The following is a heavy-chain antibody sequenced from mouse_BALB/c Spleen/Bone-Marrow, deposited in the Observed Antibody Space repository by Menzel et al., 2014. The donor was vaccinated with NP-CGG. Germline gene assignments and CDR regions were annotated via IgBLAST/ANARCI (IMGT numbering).Heavy chain of an antibody. CDR3: ASATTATYYAMDY. Sequence: EVMLVESGAELVKPGASVKLSCTASGFNIKDTYMHWVKQRPEQGLEWIGRIDPANGNTKYDPKFQGKATITTDTSSNTAYRQVSSLTSEDTAVYYCASATTATYYAMDYWGQGTSVTVSS. J-gene: IGHJ4*01. D-gene: IGHD1-2*01. CDR2: IDPANGNT. V-gene: IGHV14-3*02. CDR1: GFNIKDTY.